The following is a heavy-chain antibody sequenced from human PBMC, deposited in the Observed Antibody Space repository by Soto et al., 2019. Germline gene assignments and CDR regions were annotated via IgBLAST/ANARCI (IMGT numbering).Heavy chain of an antibody. J-gene: IGHJ3*02. CDR1: GGSISSYY. V-gene: IGHV4-59*01. CDR2: IYYTGST. Sequence: SETLSLTCTVSGGSISSYYWSWIRQPLGKGLEWVGHIYYTGSTNYNPSLKSRVTISVDTSKNQFSLKLSSVTAADTAVYYCARVWGDAFDIWGQGTMVTVSS. D-gene: IGHD7-27*01. CDR3: ARVWGDAFDI.